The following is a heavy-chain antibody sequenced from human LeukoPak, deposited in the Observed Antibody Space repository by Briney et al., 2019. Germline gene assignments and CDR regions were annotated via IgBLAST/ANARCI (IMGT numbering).Heavy chain of an antibody. V-gene: IGHV3-64D*09. CDR1: GFTFSNYA. CDR3: AMNWNCDY. J-gene: IGHJ4*02. Sequence: PGGSLRLSCSASGFTFSNYALAWVRQAPGKGLEYVSVITNNGVSTYYADSVKGRFTISRDNSKSTLYLQMSSLRAEDTAMYYCAMNWNCDYWGQGTLVTVPS. CDR2: ITNNGVST. D-gene: IGHD1-1*01.